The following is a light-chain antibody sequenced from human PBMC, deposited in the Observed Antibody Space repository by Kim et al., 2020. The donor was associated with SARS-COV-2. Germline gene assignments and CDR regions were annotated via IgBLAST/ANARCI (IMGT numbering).Light chain of an antibody. V-gene: IGKV3-20*01. CDR2: GAS. CDR3: HQYSESPHT. J-gene: IGKJ2*01. CDR1: QSVSSNH. Sequence: EVVLTQSPGTLSLSPGEGTTLSCRASQSVSSNHFVWYQQKPGQPPRLLIYGASIRATGIPDRFSGSGSGTDFTLTISRLEPEDFAVYFCHQYSESPHTFGQGTKLEI.